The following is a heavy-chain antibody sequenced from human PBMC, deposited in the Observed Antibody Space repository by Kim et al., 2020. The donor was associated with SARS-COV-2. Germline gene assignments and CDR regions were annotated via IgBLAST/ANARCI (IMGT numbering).Heavy chain of an antibody. V-gene: IGHV3-30*04. CDR2: ISYDGSNK. CDR1: GFTFSSYA. Sequence: GGSLRLSCAASGFTFSSYAMHWVRQAPGKGLEWVAVISYDGSNKYYADSVKGRFTISRDNSKNTLYLQMNSLRAEDTAVYYCAREDSGRAYWGKGTLVTV. CDR3: AREDSGRAY. D-gene: IGHD3-10*01. J-gene: IGHJ4*02.